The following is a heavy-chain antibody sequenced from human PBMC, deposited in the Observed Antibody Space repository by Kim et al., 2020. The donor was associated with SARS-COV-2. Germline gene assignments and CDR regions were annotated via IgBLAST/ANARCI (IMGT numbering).Heavy chain of an antibody. Sequence: GGSLRLSCAASGFTVSNACMSWVRQAPGKGLEWVGRIKGKTDGGTTDYAAPVKGRFTISRDDSKNTLYLQMNSLKTADTALYYCTTVGYMGDYWGQGTMVTVSP. CDR2: IKGKTDGGTT. CDR1: GFTVSNAC. V-gene: IGHV3-15*01. D-gene: IGHD5-12*01. J-gene: IGHJ4*02. CDR3: TTVGYMGDY.